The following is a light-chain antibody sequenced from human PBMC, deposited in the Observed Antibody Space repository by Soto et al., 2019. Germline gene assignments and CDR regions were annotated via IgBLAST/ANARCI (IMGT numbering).Light chain of an antibody. CDR1: SSDVGGYNY. Sequence: QSVLTQPASVSGSPGQSITISCTGTSSDVGGYNYVSWYQQHPGKAPKLMIYDVSNRPSGVSNRFSGSKSGNTASLTISGLRTEDEADYYCSAYTSRSTLHVVSGGWT. V-gene: IGLV2-14*01. J-gene: IGLJ2*01. CDR2: DVS. CDR3: SAYTSRSTLHVV.